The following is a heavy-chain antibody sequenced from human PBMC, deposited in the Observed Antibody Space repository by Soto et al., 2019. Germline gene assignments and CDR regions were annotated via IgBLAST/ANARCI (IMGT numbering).Heavy chain of an antibody. D-gene: IGHD3-3*01. J-gene: IGHJ4*02. Sequence: SETLSLTCTVSGGSISSYYWSWIRQPPGKGLEWIGYIYYSGSTNYNPSLKSRVTISVDTSKNQFSLKLSSVTAADTAVYYCARVSYYDFWSGLHPFDYWGQGTLVTVSS. CDR3: ARVSYYDFWSGLHPFDY. V-gene: IGHV4-59*01. CDR2: IYYSGST. CDR1: GGSISSYY.